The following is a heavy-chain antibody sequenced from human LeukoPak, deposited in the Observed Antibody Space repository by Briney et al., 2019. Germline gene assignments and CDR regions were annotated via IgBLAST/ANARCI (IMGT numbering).Heavy chain of an antibody. J-gene: IGHJ6*03. Sequence: ASVKVSCKASGYTLTSYGISWVRQAPGQGLEWMGWISAYNGNTRYAQKLQGRVTMTADSSTSTAYMELRSLRSDDTAVYYCARGPIIDIVVIPAAADYYHMDVWGKGTTVTVSS. CDR1: GYTLTSYG. D-gene: IGHD2-2*01. V-gene: IGHV1-18*01. CDR3: ARGPIIDIVVIPAAADYYHMDV. CDR2: ISAYNGNT.